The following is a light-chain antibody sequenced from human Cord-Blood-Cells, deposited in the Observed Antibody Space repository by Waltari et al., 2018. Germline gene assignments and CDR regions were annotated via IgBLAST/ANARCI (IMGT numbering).Light chain of an antibody. V-gene: IGKV1-39*01. Sequence: DIQVTQSPSSLSASVGDRVTITCRASQSISSYVKWYQQKPGKAPKLLIDAASSLQSGDPSRFSGSGSGTDFTLTISSLQPEDFATYYCQQSYSTLLFTFGPGTKVDIK. CDR3: QQSYSTLLFT. CDR2: AAS. CDR1: QSISSY. J-gene: IGKJ3*01.